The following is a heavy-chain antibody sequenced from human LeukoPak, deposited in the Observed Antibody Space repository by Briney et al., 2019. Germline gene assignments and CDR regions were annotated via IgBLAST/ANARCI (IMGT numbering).Heavy chain of an antibody. CDR2: INPNTGGT. CDR3: ARADGYNLGDF. CDR1: GYTFTGYY. V-gene: IGHV1-2*02. D-gene: IGHD5-24*01. J-gene: IGHJ4*02. Sequence: ASVKVSCKASGYTFTGYYLHWVRQAPGQGLGYMGWINPNTGGTNYVQKFQGRVTMTTDTSMSTRYIDLSSLRSDDTALYYCARADGYNLGDFWGQGTQVTVSS.